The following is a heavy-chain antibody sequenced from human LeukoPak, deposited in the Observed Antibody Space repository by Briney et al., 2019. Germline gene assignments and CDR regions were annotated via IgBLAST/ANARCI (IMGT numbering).Heavy chain of an antibody. Sequence: GGSLRLSCAASGFTFSSYGMHWVRQAPGKGLEWVAVISYDGSNKYYADSVQGRFTISRDNSKNTLHLQMNSLRAEDTAVYYCARGRSYGDYDYWGQGTLVTVSS. J-gene: IGHJ4*02. CDR2: ISYDGSNK. V-gene: IGHV3-30*03. CDR3: ARGRSYGDYDY. CDR1: GFTFSSYG. D-gene: IGHD4-17*01.